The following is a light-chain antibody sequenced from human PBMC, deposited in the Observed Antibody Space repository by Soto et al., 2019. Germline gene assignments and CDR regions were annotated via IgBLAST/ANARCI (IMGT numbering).Light chain of an antibody. J-gene: IGKJ1*01. CDR2: KAS. CDR3: QQYNSYWT. CDR1: QSISTW. Sequence: DIQMTQSPSTLSASVGDRVTITCRASQSISTWLAWYQQKPGKAPKLLIYKASSLESGVPSRFSGSGSGTAFTLTISSLQPDDFATYYCQQYNSYWTFGEGTKGEIK. V-gene: IGKV1-5*03.